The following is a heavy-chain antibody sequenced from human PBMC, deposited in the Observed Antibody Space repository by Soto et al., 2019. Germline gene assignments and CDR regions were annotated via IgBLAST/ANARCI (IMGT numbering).Heavy chain of an antibody. CDR2: TYYRSKWYN. CDR3: ARERGVLSEAFDI. J-gene: IGHJ3*02. V-gene: IGHV6-1*01. Sequence: PSQTLSLTCVISGGSVSSNSAAWNWLRQSPSRGLEWLGRTYYRSKWYNDYVVSVKSRITINPDTSKNQFSLQLNPVTPEDTAVYYCARERGVLSEAFDIWGQGTVVTVS. D-gene: IGHD3-10*01. CDR1: GGSVSSNSAA.